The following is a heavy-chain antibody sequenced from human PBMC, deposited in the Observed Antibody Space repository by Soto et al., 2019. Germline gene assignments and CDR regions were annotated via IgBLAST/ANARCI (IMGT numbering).Heavy chain of an antibody. Sequence: GGSLRLSCAASGFTFSSYAMSWVRQAPGKGLEWVSAISGSGGSTYYADSVKGRFTISRDNSKNTLYLQMNSLRAEDTAVYYCAKEDGRDDILTGYTYYYYGMDVWGQGTTVTVSS. J-gene: IGHJ6*02. CDR3: AKEDGRDDILTGYTYYYYGMDV. CDR1: GFTFSSYA. V-gene: IGHV3-23*01. D-gene: IGHD3-9*01. CDR2: ISGSGGST.